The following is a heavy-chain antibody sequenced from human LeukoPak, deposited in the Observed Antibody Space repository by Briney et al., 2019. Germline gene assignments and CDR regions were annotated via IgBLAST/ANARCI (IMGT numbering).Heavy chain of an antibody. CDR3: ARLPRRFDYYDCVGYIDY. D-gene: IGHD3-22*01. CDR2: IYYNGRT. Sequence: PSETLSLTCTVSGGSISSSSYYWGWIRQPPGKGLEWIGNIYYNGRTYNNPSLKSRVTISEDTSKNQFSLKLTSVTAADTAVYYCARLPRRFDYYDCVGYIDYWGQGTLVTVSS. V-gene: IGHV4-39*01. J-gene: IGHJ4*02. CDR1: GGSISSSSYY.